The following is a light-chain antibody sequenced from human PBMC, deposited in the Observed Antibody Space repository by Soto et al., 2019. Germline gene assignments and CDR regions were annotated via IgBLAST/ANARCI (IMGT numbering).Light chain of an antibody. CDR3: QQANSFPYT. Sequence: DIQMTQSPSSVSASVGDRVTITCRASQDISSWLAWYQQKLGKAPKLLIYAASSLHSGVPSRFSASGSGTDFNLTISSLQPEDFATYYCQQANSFPYTFGQGTKLEIK. CDR2: AAS. J-gene: IGKJ2*01. V-gene: IGKV1-12*02. CDR1: QDISSW.